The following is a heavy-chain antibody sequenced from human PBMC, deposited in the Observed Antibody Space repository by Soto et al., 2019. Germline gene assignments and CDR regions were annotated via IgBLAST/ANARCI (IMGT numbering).Heavy chain of an antibody. CDR2: IIPMLGIT. V-gene: IGHV1-69*04. J-gene: IGHJ4*02. Sequence: SVKVSCKASGGTFSSYTISWVRQAPGQGLERMGRIIPMLGITSYAREFQGRVTITADKSTSTAYMELSSLRSEDTAVYYCARDLKYCTTTRCYSPHDNWGQGTLVTVSS. D-gene: IGHD2-2*02. CDR3: ARDLKYCTTTRCYSPHDN. CDR1: GGTFSSYT.